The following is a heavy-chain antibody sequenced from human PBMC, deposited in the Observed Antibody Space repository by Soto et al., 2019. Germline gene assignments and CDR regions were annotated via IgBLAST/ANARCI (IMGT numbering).Heavy chain of an antibody. CDR3: ARGGAVAGTRPYYFDY. Sequence: SVKVSCKASGGTFSSYAISWVRQAPGQGLEWMGGIIPIFGTANYAQKFQGRVTITADESTSTAYMELSSLRSEDTAVYYCARGGAVAGTRPYYFDYWGQGTLVTVSS. CDR2: IIPIFGTA. V-gene: IGHV1-69*13. J-gene: IGHJ4*02. CDR1: GGTFSSYA. D-gene: IGHD6-19*01.